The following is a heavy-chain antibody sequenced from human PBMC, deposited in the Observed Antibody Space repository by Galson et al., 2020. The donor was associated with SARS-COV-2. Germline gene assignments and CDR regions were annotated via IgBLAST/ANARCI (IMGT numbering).Heavy chain of an antibody. Sequence: SETLFLTCTVSGVSISSGLYYWTWVRQPAGKRLEWIGRFHASGTTNHNPSLEGRVTISADTSKNQFSLNLKSVTAADTAVYYCARVYLDGLDVWGQGTTVTVS. D-gene: IGHD3-9*01. CDR2: FHASGTT. CDR3: ARVYLDGLDV. J-gene: IGHJ6*02. CDR1: GVSISSGLYY. V-gene: IGHV4-61*02.